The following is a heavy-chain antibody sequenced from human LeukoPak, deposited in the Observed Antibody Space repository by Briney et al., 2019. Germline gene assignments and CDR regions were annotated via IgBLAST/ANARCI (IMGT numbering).Heavy chain of an antibody. CDR2: ISGSGGST. CDR3: ARGITGTTSHYYYYYMDV. D-gene: IGHD1-7*01. J-gene: IGHJ6*03. CDR1: GFTFSSYA. Sequence: GGSLRLSCAASGFTFSSYAMSWVRQAPGKGLEWVSAISGSGGSTYYADSVKGRFTTSRDNSKNTLYLQMNSLRAEDTAVYYCARGITGTTSHYYYYYMDVWGKGTTVTVSS. V-gene: IGHV3-23*01.